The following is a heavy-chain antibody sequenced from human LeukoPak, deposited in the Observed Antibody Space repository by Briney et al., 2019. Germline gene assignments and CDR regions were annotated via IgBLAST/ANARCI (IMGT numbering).Heavy chain of an antibody. Sequence: GGSLRLSCAASGFTVSSNYMSWVRQAPGKGLEWVSVIYSDDITYYADSVKGRFTVSRDDSKNTVYLQMNSLRAEDTAVYFCARAKYRSSSGFAVFDYWGQGTLVTVSS. J-gene: IGHJ4*02. D-gene: IGHD6-6*01. CDR1: GFTVSSNY. V-gene: IGHV3-66*01. CDR2: IYSDDIT. CDR3: ARAKYRSSSGFAVFDY.